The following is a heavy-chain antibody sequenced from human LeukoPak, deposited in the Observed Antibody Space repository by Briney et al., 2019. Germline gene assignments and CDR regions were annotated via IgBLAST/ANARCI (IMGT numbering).Heavy chain of an antibody. CDR2: ITGSGIGT. Sequence: GGSLRLSCAASGFTFNNYAMSWVRQAPGKGQEWVSAITGSGIGTYYADSVKGRFTISRDNPKGTLFLQVNSLIAEDTAVYYCAKDLKSTAAGLDYWGQGTLVTVSS. CDR1: GFTFNNYA. D-gene: IGHD6-13*01. V-gene: IGHV3-23*01. CDR3: AKDLKSTAAGLDY. J-gene: IGHJ4*02.